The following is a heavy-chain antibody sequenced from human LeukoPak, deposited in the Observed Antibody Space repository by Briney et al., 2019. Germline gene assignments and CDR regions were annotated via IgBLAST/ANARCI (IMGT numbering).Heavy chain of an antibody. V-gene: IGHV4-61*01. J-gene: IGHJ4*02. CDR1: GDSVSSGNYY. CDR2: MSPSGTT. CDR3: ARGQDDRSGTFDY. D-gene: IGHD3-22*01. Sequence: SETLSLTCTVSGDSVSSGNYYLSWIRQPPGKGLDWITYMSPSGTTKYDPSLKSRVTTSVDTSRTQFSLRLSSVTAADTAVYYCARGQDDRSGTFDYWGQGILVTVSS.